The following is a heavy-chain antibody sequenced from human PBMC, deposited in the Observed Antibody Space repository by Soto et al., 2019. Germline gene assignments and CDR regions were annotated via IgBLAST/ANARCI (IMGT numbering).Heavy chain of an antibody. CDR2: IIPILGIA. CDR1: GGTFNSYT. J-gene: IGHJ6*03. Sequence: SVKVSCKASGGTFNSYTISWVRQAPGQGLEWMGRIIPILGIANYAQKFQGRVTITADKSTSTAYMELSSLRSEDTAVYYCASNYGDTFYYYYYMDVWGKGTTVTVSS. CDR3: ASNYGDTFYYYYYMDV. D-gene: IGHD4-17*01. V-gene: IGHV1-69*02.